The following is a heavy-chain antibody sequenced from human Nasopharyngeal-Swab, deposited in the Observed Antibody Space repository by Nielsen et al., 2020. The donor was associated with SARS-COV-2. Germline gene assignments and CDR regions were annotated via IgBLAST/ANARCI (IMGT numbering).Heavy chain of an antibody. D-gene: IGHD3-3*01. CDR1: GFTFSDYC. Sequence: GESLKISCAASGFTFSDYCMSWIRQAPGKGLEWVSHISTTGSSKYYADSLKGRFTISRDNDENSLYLQMNSLRADDTAVYYCASGGYDFWSGYPSDYWGLGTLVTVSS. J-gene: IGHJ4*02. CDR2: ISTTGSSK. V-gene: IGHV3-11*04. CDR3: ASGGYDFWSGYPSDY.